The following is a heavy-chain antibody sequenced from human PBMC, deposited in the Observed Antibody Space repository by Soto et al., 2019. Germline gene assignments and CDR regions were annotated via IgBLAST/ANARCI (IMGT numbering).Heavy chain of an antibody. CDR1: GFTFSSYA. CDR2: ISGSGGST. J-gene: IGHJ6*02. CDR3: AARGKAAVVPYYGMDV. D-gene: IGHD6-13*01. Sequence: GGSLRLSCAASGFTFSSYAMSWVRQAPGKGLEWVSAISGSGGSTYYADSVKGRFTISRENSKNTLYLQMNSLRAEDTAVYYCAARGKAAVVPYYGMDVWGQGTTVTVSS. V-gene: IGHV3-23*01.